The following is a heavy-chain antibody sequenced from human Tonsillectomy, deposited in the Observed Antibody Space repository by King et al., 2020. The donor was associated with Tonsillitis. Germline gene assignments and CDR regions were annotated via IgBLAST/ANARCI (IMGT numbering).Heavy chain of an antibody. CDR1: GGSISSYY. V-gene: IGHV4-59*08. J-gene: IGHJ4*02. D-gene: IGHD4-17*01. CDR3: ARFSTVTTFSLQGQHDS. CDR2: ISYIGST. Sequence: QLQESGPGLVKPSETLSLTCTVSGGSISSYYWSWIRQPPGKGLEWIGYISYIGSTNYNPSLKSRVTISVDMSKNQFSLKLSSVTAADTAVYYCARFSTVTTFSLQGQHDSWGQGTLVTVSS.